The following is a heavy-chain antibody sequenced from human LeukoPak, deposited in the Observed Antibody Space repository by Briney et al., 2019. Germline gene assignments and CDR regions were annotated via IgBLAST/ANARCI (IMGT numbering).Heavy chain of an antibody. CDR1: GGSISSYY. Sequence: PSETLSLTCTVSGGSISSYYWSWNRQPPGKGLEWIGYIYYSGSTNYNPSLKSRVTISVDTSKNQFSLKLSSVTAADTAVYYCARTYPESYFDYWGQETLVTVSS. V-gene: IGHV4-59*08. J-gene: IGHJ4*02. CDR2: IYYSGST. CDR3: ARTYPESYFDY.